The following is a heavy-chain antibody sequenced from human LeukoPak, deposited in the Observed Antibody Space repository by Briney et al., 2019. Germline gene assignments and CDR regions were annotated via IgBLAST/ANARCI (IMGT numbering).Heavy chain of an antibody. CDR2: ISAYNGNT. CDR3: ARDSGSSLDY. J-gene: IGHJ4*02. D-gene: IGHD1-26*01. CDR1: GYTFTNYD. Sequence: ASVKVSRKASGYTFTNYDISWVRQAPGQGLEWMGWISAYNGNTNYAQKLQGRVTMTTDTSTNAAYMELRSLRSDDTAVYYCARDSGSSLDYWGQGTLVTVSS. V-gene: IGHV1-18*01.